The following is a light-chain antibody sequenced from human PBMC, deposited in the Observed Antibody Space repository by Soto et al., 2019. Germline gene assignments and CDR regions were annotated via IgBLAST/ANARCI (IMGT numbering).Light chain of an antibody. CDR2: DNN. CDR3: GTWDGSLNVGV. Sequence: QSVLTQPPSVSAAPGQKVTISCSGNSSNIGTYYVSWYQQFPGTAPKLLISDNNKRPSGIPDRFSGSKFGTSATLGITGLQTGDEADYYCGTWDGSLNVGVFGGGTKVTVL. CDR1: SSNIGTYY. V-gene: IGLV1-51*01. J-gene: IGLJ2*01.